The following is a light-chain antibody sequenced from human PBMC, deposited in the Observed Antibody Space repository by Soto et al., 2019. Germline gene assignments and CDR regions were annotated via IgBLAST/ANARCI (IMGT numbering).Light chain of an antibody. CDR2: AAS. CDR1: QGISSY. CDR3: QKLNSYPRT. V-gene: IGKV1-9*01. Sequence: EIQLTQSPSFLSASVGDRVTITCRASQGISSYLAWYQQKPGKAPKLLIYAASTLQSGVPSRFSGSGSGTEFTLTISSLQPEDFATYYCQKLNSYPRTFGQGTRLEIK. J-gene: IGKJ5*01.